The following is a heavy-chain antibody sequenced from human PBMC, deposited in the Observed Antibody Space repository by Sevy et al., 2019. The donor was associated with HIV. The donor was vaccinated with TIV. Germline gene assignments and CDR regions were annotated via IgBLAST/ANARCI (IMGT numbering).Heavy chain of an antibody. D-gene: IGHD2-21*02. CDR3: AKDKGDSKSHGYYYGIDV. V-gene: IGHV3-23*01. CDR1: GFTFNNYA. Sequence: GGSLRLSCLASGFTFNNYAMSWVRQAPGKGLEWVSLISGIGGNTSYADSVKGRFPISRDNSKNTLYLQVNSLRAEDTAVYYYAKDKGDSKSHGYYYGIDVWGQGATVTVSS. J-gene: IGHJ6*02. CDR2: ISGIGGNT.